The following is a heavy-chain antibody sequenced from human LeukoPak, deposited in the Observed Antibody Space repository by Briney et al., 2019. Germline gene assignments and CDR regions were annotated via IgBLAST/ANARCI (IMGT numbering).Heavy chain of an antibody. J-gene: IGHJ6*04. V-gene: IGHV3-74*01. D-gene: IGHD6-13*01. CDR1: GFTFSSYW. Sequence: GGSLRLSCAASGFTFSSYWMHWVRQAPVKGLVWVSRINSDGSSTSYADSVKGRFTISRDNAKNTLYLQMNSLRAEDTAVYYCARDAMYSSSGGDYYYYGMDVWGKGTTVTVSS. CDR2: INSDGSST. CDR3: ARDAMYSSSGGDYYYYGMDV.